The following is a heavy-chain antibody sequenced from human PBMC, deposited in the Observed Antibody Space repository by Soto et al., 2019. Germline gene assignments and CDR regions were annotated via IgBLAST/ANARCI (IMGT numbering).Heavy chain of an antibody. CDR3: AKKGPPRDAFDI. CDR1: GFTFRSYA. CDR2: ISAGGSNT. V-gene: IGHV3-23*01. J-gene: IGHJ3*02. Sequence: EVQLLESGGGLVQPGGSLRLSCAVSGFTFRSYAMSWVRQAPGKGPEWVSVISAGGSNTYYAESVKGRVTISRDNYKNTLYLQMNSLRDEDTAVYYCAKKGPPRDAFDIWGQGTMVTVST.